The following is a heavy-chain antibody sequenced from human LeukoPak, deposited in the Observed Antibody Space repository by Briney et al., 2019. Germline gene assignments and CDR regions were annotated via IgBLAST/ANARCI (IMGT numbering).Heavy chain of an antibody. D-gene: IGHD3-22*01. V-gene: IGHV1-46*01. CDR3: ARVERATYYYDSSGYYSY. CDR2: INPSGGST. Sequence: GASVKVSCKASGYTFTSYYMHWVRQAPGQGLEWMGIINPSGGSTSYAQKFQGRVTMTRDTSTSTVYMELSSLRSEDTAVYYCARVERATYYYDSSGYYSYWGQGTLVTVSS. J-gene: IGHJ4*02. CDR1: GYTFTSYY.